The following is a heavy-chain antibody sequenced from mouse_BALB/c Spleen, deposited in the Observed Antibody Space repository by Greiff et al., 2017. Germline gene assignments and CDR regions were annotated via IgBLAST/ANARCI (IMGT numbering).Heavy chain of an antibody. CDR3: ARWDYGSSYYFDD. V-gene: IGHV14-1*02. Sequence: VQLQQSGAELVRPGALVKLSCKASGFNIKDYYMHWVKQRPEQGLEWIGWIDPENGNTIYDPKFQGKASITADTSSNTAYLQLSSLTSEDTAVYYCARWDYGSSYYFDDWGQGTTLTVSS. D-gene: IGHD1-1*01. CDR1: GFNIKDYY. CDR2: IDPENGNT. J-gene: IGHJ2*01.